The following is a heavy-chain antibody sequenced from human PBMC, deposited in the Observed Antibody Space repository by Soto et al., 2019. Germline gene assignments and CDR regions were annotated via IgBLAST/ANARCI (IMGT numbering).Heavy chain of an antibody. D-gene: IGHD3-22*01. Sequence: QVQLQESGPGLVKPSQTLSLTCTVSGGSISSGGYYWSWIRQHPGKGLEWIGYIYYSGSTYYNPSHKSRVTRPVDTSKNQSSLKLSSVTAADTAVYYCARCDVITNNWFDPWGQGTLVTVSS. J-gene: IGHJ5*02. V-gene: IGHV4-31*03. CDR1: GGSISSGGYY. CDR3: ARCDVITNNWFDP. CDR2: IYYSGST.